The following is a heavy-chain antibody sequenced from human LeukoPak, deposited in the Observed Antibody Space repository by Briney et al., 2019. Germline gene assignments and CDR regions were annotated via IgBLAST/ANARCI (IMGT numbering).Heavy chain of an antibody. CDR2: ISYDGSNK. CDR3: AKVFTGSEGYYDFWSGPYYYYGMDV. D-gene: IGHD3-3*01. Sequence: PGGSLRLSCAASGFTFSSYGMHWVRQAPGKGLEWVAVISYDGSNKYYAASVKGRFTISRDNSKNTLYLQMNSLRAEDTAVYYCAKVFTGSEGYYDFWSGPYYYYGMDVWGQGTTVTVSS. J-gene: IGHJ6*02. V-gene: IGHV3-30*18. CDR1: GFTFSSYG.